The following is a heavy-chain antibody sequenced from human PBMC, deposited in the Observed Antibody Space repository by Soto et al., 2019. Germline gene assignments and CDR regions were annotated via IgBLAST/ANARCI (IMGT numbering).Heavy chain of an antibody. CDR1: GFAFSSYG. CDR3: AQSWGYNAALDY. V-gene: IGHV3-30*03. Sequence: QVQLVESGGGVVQPERSLRLSCAASGFAFSSYGMHWVRQAPGKGLEWVAVISYDGSNKYYADSVKGRFTISRDNSKNTLYLQRNSLRAEDTAVYYCAQSWGYNAALDYWGQGTLVTVSS. CDR2: ISYDGSNK. D-gene: IGHD3-10*01. J-gene: IGHJ4*02.